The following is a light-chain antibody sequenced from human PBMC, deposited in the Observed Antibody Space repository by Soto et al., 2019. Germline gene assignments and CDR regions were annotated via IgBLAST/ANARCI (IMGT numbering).Light chain of an antibody. CDR2: KAS. V-gene: IGKV1-5*03. CDR1: QTISSW. CDR3: RQYDSYSALT. J-gene: IGKJ4*01. Sequence: DIQMTQSPSTLSGSVGDRVTITCRVSQTISSWLALYQQKPVKAPKLLIYKASTLKSGVPSRFSGSGSGTEFTIPIISRVADDVVAYYCRQYDSYSALTFGGGTKVDIK.